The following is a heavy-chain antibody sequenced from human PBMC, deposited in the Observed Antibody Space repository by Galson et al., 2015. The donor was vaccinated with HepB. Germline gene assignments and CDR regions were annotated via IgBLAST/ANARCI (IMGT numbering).Heavy chain of an antibody. CDR2: LSGSGDNT. Sequence: SLRLSCAASGFTFSNYAMNWVRQAPGKGLEWVSGLSGSGDNTFYADTVKDRFTISRDNSKNTLYLQMNSLRAEDTAVYYRAKGNHYYYYYGMDVWGQGTTVTVSS. D-gene: IGHD1-14*01. V-gene: IGHV3-23*01. CDR3: AKGNHYYYYYGMDV. J-gene: IGHJ6*02. CDR1: GFTFSNYA.